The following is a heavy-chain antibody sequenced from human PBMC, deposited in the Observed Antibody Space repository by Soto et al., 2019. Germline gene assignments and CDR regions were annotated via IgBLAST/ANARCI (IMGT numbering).Heavy chain of an antibody. J-gene: IGHJ4*02. CDR2: ISSTNNYI. CDR1: GFTFSRYS. Sequence: PGGSLRLSCAASGFTFSRYSMNWVRQAPGKGLEWVSSISSTNNYIYYADSMKGRFTVSRDNAKNSVYLDMNSLSAEDTAVYYCARESEDLTSNFDYWGQGTLVTVSS. V-gene: IGHV3-21*01. CDR3: ARESEDLTSNFDY.